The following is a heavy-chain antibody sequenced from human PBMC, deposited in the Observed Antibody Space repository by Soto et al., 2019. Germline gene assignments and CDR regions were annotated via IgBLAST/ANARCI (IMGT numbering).Heavy chain of an antibody. V-gene: IGHV3-30*18. D-gene: IGHD6-19*01. CDR1: GFTFSSYG. J-gene: IGHJ4*02. CDR3: AKGRIAVTDTPGLFDY. CDR2: ISYDGSNK. Sequence: GGSLRLSCAASGFTFSSYGIHWVRQAPGKGLEWVAVISYDGSNKYYPDSVKGRFTISRDNSKNTLYLQMNSLRAEDTAVYYCAKGRIAVTDTPGLFDYWGQGTLVTVS.